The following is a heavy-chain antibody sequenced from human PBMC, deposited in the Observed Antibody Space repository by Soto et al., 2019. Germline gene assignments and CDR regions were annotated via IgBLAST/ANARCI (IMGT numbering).Heavy chain of an antibody. J-gene: IGHJ6*02. CDR2: IYYSGST. CDR1: GGSISSYY. CDR3: ARDKYYDILTGNYYGMDV. V-gene: IGHV4-59*01. D-gene: IGHD3-9*01. Sequence: SETLSLTCTVSGGSISSYYWSWSRQPPGKGLEWIGYIYYSGSTNYNPSLKSRVTISVDTSKNQFSLKLSSVTAADTAVYYCARDKYYDILTGNYYGMDVWGQGTTVTVS.